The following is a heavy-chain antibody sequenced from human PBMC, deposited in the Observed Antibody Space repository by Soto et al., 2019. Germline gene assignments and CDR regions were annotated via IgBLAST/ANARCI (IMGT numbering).Heavy chain of an antibody. CDR1: GFSLSTSGMC. D-gene: IGHD2-21*02. J-gene: IGHJ6*02. V-gene: IGHV2-5*08. Sequence: SGPTLVNPTQTLTLTCTFSGFSLSTSGMCVSWIRQPPGKALEWLAFIDWDDDKRYSPSLRSRLTITKDTSKNQVVLTMTNMDPVDTATYYCIQSRCGGDCLQSYASYYYYGMDVWGQGTTVTVSS. CDR2: IDWDDDK. CDR3: IQSRCGGDCLQSYASYYYYGMDV.